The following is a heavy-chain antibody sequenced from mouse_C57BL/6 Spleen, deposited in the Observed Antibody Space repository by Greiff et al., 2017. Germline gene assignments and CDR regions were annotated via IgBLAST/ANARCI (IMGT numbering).Heavy chain of an antibody. J-gene: IGHJ1*03. D-gene: IGHD1-1*01. Sequence: VQLVESGAELMKPGASVKLSCKATGYTFTGYWIEWVKQRPGHGLEWIGEILPGSGSTNYTEKLKGKATFTADTSSNTAYMQLSSLTTEDSASYYCARRDTTVVDWYFDVGGTGTTVTVSS. CDR1: GYTFTGYW. V-gene: IGHV1-9*01. CDR2: ILPGSGST. CDR3: ARRDTTVVDWYFDV.